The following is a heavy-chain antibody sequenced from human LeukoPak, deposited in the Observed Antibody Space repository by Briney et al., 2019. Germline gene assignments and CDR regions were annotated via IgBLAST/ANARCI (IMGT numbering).Heavy chain of an antibody. CDR1: GFTFTSYS. CDR2: ISGGGGST. D-gene: IGHD1-26*01. CDR3: AKGGKWDVTPFDY. Sequence: GGSLRLSCAASGFTFTSYSMNWVRQAPGKGLEWVSTISGGGGSTYYADSVQGRFTISRDNSKNTLYLQVNSLRAEDTAVYYCAKGGKWDVTPFDYWGQGTLATVSS. V-gene: IGHV3-23*01. J-gene: IGHJ4*02.